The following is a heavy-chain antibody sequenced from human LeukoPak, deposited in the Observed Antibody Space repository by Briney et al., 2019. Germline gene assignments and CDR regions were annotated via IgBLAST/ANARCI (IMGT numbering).Heavy chain of an antibody. J-gene: IGHJ4*02. CDR2: INHSGST. D-gene: IGHD3-22*01. V-gene: IGHV4-34*01. Sequence: SETLSLTCAVYGGSFSGYYWSWIRQPPGKGLEWIGEINHSGSTNYNPSLKSRVTISVDTSKNQFSLKLSSVTAADTAVYYCARGGGDSSGYYSDYWGQGTLVTVSS. CDR1: GGSFSGYY. CDR3: ARGGGDSSGYYSDY.